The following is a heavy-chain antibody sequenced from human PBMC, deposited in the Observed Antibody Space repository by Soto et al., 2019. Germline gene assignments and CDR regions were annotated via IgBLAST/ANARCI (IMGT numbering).Heavy chain of an antibody. CDR3: ASGGAAAGYYYYGMDV. CDR2: INAGNGNT. V-gene: IGHV1-3*05. D-gene: IGHD6-13*01. Sequence: QVQLVQSGAEEKKPGASVKVSCKASGYTFTSYAMHWVRQAPGQRLEWMGWINAGNGNTKYSQKFQGRVTITRDTDASTAYMELSSLRSEDTAVYYCASGGAAAGYYYYGMDVWGQGTTVTVSS. CDR1: GYTFTSYA. J-gene: IGHJ6*02.